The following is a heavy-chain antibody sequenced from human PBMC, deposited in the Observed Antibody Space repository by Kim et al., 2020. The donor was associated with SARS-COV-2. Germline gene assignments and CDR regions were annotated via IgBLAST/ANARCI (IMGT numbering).Heavy chain of an antibody. J-gene: IGHJ4*02. CDR3: ARVGVAAAGTVDY. Sequence: YATKLQGKATMTTDTSTSTAYMELRSLRSDDTAVYYCARVGVAAAGTVDYWGQGTLVTVSS. D-gene: IGHD6-13*01. V-gene: IGHV1-18*01.